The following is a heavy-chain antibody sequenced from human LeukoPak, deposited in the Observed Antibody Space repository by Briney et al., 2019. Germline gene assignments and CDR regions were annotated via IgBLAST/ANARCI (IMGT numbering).Heavy chain of an antibody. CDR1: GYTFTSYY. D-gene: IGHD5-24*01. CDR2: INPSGGST. Sequence: ASVKVSCKASGYTFTSYYMHLVRQAPGQGLEWMGIINPSGGSTTYAQKFKGRVTMTRDKSTSTVYMETSSLRAEDTAVYYCARANRDGYNYYYYYYMDVWGKGTTVTVSS. V-gene: IGHV1-46*01. J-gene: IGHJ6*03. CDR3: ARANRDGYNYYYYYYMDV.